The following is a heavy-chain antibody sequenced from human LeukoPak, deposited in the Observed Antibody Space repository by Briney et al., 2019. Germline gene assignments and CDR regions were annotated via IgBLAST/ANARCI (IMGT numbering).Heavy chain of an antibody. CDR1: GFTFSSYS. CDR3: AQELRTFDS. V-gene: IGHV3-7*01. CDR2: IKHNGKEL. D-gene: IGHD3-16*01. J-gene: IGHJ4*02. Sequence: GGSLTLSCAASGFTFSSYSMTWVRQPPGKGLEWVANIKHNGKELNYGRSVEDQLTIPRHNAKKSMYLHSTILIAAHTAVYYCAQELRTFDSWGRGTLVSVS.